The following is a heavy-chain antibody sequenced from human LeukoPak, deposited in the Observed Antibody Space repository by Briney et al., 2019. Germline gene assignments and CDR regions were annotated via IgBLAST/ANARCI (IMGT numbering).Heavy chain of an antibody. J-gene: IGHJ4*02. D-gene: IGHD2-15*01. V-gene: IGHV4-59*08. CDR1: GGSISSYY. CDR2: IYYSGST. CDR3: ARHSQRAGWDFDY. Sequence: SETLSLTCTVSGGSISSYYWSWIRQPPGKRLEWIGYIYYSGSTNYNPSLKSRVTISIDTSKNQFYLKLSSVTAADTAVYYCARHSQRAGWDFDYWGQGTLVTVSS.